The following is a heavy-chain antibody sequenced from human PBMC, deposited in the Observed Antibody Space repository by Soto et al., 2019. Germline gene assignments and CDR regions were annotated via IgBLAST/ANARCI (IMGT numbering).Heavy chain of an antibody. CDR1: GFIFSTYS. J-gene: IGHJ6*03. CDR2: ISSSSSHI. Sequence: GGSLRLSCAASGFIFSTYSFNWVRQAPGKGLEWVPSISSSSSHIYYADSVKGRFTISRDNAKNSLYLQMNSLRAEDTAVYYCARDQQYMDVWGQGTTVTVSS. V-gene: IGHV3-21*01. CDR3: ARDQQYMDV.